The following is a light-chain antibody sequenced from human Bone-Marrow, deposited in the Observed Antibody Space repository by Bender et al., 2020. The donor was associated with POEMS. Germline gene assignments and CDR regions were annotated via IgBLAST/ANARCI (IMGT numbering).Light chain of an antibody. CDR2: QDT. CDR3: HSFTSSSTLVV. V-gene: IGLV3-1*01. J-gene: IGLJ2*01. Sequence: SYEVTQPPSVSVSPGQTASITCSGDDLGDKYVAWYQQKPGQSPVLVIYQDTKRPSGIPERFSGSKSGNTASLTISGLQAEDEADYYCHSFTSSSTLVVFGGGTKLTVL. CDR1: DLGDKY.